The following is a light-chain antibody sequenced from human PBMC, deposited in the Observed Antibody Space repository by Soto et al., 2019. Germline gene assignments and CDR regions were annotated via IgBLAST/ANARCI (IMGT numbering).Light chain of an antibody. Sequence: EIVLTQSPGTLSLSPGARATLSCSASQSVSSSFLAWYQQKPGQAPRLLIYGASNRATGIPDRFSGSGSGTDFTLTISRLEPEDFAVYYCQQYVTSRWAFGQGTKVAIE. CDR3: QQYVTSRWA. CDR2: GAS. J-gene: IGKJ1*01. V-gene: IGKV3-20*01. CDR1: QSVSSSF.